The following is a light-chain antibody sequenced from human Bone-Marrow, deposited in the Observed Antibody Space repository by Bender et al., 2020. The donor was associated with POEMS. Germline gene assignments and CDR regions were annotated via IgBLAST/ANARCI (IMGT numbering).Light chain of an antibody. CDR3: AAWGDSLSGWV. V-gene: IGLV1-44*01. CDR2: INN. J-gene: IGLJ3*02. CDR1: SSNIGTNP. Sequence: QSVLTQPPSASGTPGQRVTISCSGSSSNIGTNPVNWYQQLPGTAPKLLIYINNQRPSGVPDRFSGSKSGTSASLAISGLQSEDEADYYWAAWGDSLSGWVFGGGTKLSVL.